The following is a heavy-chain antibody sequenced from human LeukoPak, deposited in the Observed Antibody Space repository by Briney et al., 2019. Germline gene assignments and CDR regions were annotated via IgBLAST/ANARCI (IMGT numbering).Heavy chain of an antibody. V-gene: IGHV4-4*07. CDR3: ARDRCEGYCTSFDS. D-gene: IGHD2-8*01. CDR1: GGSGKNYY. J-gene: IGHJ5*01. Sequence: PSETLSLTCTVSGGSGKNYYWSWIRQPAGKGLEWIGLIHSSGITNYNPSLKSRVSISVNKSKNQFSLKLISVTAADTAVYYCARDRCEGYCTSFDSWGQGTLVTVSS. CDR2: IHSSGIT.